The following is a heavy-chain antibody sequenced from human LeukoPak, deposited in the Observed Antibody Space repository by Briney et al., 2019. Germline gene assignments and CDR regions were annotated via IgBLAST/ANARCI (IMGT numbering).Heavy chain of an antibody. CDR2: IKSKTDGGTT. Sequence: GGSLRLSCAASGFTFSNAWMNWVRQAPGKGLEWVGRIKSKTDGGTTDYAAPVKGRSTISRDDSKNTLYLQMNSLKTEDTAVYYCTTARKTYYYGMDVWGQGTTVTVSS. J-gene: IGHJ6*02. V-gene: IGHV3-15*07. CDR1: GFTFSNAW. CDR3: TTARKTYYYGMDV. D-gene: IGHD1-14*01.